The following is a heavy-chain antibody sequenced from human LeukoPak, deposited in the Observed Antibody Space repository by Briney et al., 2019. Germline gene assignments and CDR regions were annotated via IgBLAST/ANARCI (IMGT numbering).Heavy chain of an antibody. Sequence: GGSLRLSCAASGFTFDVYGMSWVRQAPGKGLEWVSGINWNGGSTGYADSGKGRFTISRDNAKNSRYLQMNTLRAEDTALYYCARDRNGGNTYYFDYWGQGTLVTVSS. CDR3: ARDRNGGNTYYFDY. CDR1: GFTFDVYG. D-gene: IGHD4-23*01. V-gene: IGHV3-20*04. J-gene: IGHJ4*02. CDR2: INWNGGST.